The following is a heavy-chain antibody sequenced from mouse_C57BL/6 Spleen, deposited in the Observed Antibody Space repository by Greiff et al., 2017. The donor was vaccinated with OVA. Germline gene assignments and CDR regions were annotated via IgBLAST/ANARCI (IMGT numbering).Heavy chain of an antibody. V-gene: IGHV8-8*01. CDR3: ARTMVTTGAMDY. D-gene: IGHD2-2*01. CDR2: IWWDDDK. Sequence: VTLKESCPGILQPSQTLSLTCSFSWFSLRPFGMGVGWLRQPSGKGLEWLAPIWWDDDKYYNPALKSRLTISKDTSKNQVFLKIANVDTADTATYYCARTMVTTGAMDYWGQGTSVTVSS. J-gene: IGHJ4*01. CDR1: WFSLRPFGMG.